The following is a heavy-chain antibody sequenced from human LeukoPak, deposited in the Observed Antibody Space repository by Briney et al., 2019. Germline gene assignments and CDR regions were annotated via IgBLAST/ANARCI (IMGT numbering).Heavy chain of an antibody. J-gene: IGHJ4*02. CDR3: ARSAPATQFDY. CDR2: TRNKAHSYST. CDR1: GFTFSMYT. Sequence: GGSLRLSCAASGFTFSMYTMHWVRQAPGKGLEWVGRTRNKAHSYSTEYAASVKGRFTISRDESKNSLFLQMNSLKTEDTAVYYCARSAPATQFDYWGQGTLVTVSS. D-gene: IGHD4/OR15-4a*01. V-gene: IGHV3-72*01.